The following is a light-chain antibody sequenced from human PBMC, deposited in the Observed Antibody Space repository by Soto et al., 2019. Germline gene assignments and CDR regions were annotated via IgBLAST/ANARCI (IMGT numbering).Light chain of an antibody. CDR3: QHYGRSAYT. Sequence: EIVLTQSPGTLSLSPGERATLSCRASQSVSSNYLAWYQQKPGQAPGLLIYGASSRATGIPDRFSGSGSGTDFTLTIGRLEPEDFAVYYCQHYGRSAYTFGQGTTLEIK. CDR2: GAS. J-gene: IGKJ2*01. V-gene: IGKV3-20*01. CDR1: QSVSSNY.